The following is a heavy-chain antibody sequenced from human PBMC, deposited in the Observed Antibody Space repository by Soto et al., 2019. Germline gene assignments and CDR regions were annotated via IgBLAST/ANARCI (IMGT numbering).Heavy chain of an antibody. CDR2: MNPNSGNT. J-gene: IGHJ6*02. V-gene: IGHV1-8*01. D-gene: IGHD7-27*01. CDR3: ARGELGISPTNYYCGMDV. CDR1: GYTFTSYD. Sequence: QVQLVQSGAEVKKPGASVKVSCKASGYTFTSYDINWVRQATGQGLEWMGWMNPNSGNTGYAQKFKGRVTRTRNTSISTAYMELSSRRSGDTAGYYSARGELGISPTNYYCGMDVCGQGTTLTVS.